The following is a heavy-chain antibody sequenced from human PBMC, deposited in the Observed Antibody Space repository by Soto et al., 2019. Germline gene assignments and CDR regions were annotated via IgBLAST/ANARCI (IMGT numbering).Heavy chain of an antibody. CDR2: VYWDDDK. D-gene: IGHD3-22*01. CDR3: ARRGVVVVTAAFDY. J-gene: IGHJ4*01. V-gene: IGHV2-5*02. Sequence: QITLKESGPTLVKPTQTLTLTCTFSGFSLRTSGVGVGWIRQPPGKALEWLAIVYWDDDKRYSPSLQSRLATXKXTXXNQVVLTMTSMDPVDTATYYCARRGVVVVTAAFDYWGHGTLVTVSS. CDR1: GFSLRTSGVG.